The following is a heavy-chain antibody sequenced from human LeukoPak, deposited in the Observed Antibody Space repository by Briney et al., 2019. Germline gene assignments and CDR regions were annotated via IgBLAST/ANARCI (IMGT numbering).Heavy chain of an antibody. J-gene: IGHJ4*02. CDR2: MNPNSGNT. D-gene: IGHD3-10*01. CDR1: GYTFTSYD. V-gene: IGHV1-8*03. CDR3: ARLRFGGYYFDY. Sequence: ASVKVSCKASGYTFTSYDINWVRQATGQGLEWMGWMNPNSGNTGYAQKFQGRVTITRNTSISTAYMELSSLRSEDTAVYYCARLRFGGYYFDYWGQGTLVTVSS.